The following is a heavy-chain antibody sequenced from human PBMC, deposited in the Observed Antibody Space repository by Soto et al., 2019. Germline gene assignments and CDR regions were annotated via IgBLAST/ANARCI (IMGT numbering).Heavy chain of an antibody. J-gene: IGHJ1*01. CDR2: INHSGST. CDR1: GGSFSGYY. V-gene: IGHV4-34*01. CDR3: GRKVGPEYFQH. Sequence: SETLSLTCAVYGGSFSGYYWSWIRQPPGKGLEWIGEINHSGSTNYNPSLKSRVTISVDTSKNQFSLKLSSVTAADTAVYYCGRKVGPEYFQHWGQGTLVTVSS.